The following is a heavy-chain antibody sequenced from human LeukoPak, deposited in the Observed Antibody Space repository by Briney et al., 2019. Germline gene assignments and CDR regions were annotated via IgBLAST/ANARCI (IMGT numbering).Heavy chain of an antibody. D-gene: IGHD6-6*01. CDR3: ARGGERQSSSDDFDY. V-gene: IGHV3-21*01. J-gene: IGHJ4*02. CDR1: GFTFSSFN. CDR2: ISSSSSYI. Sequence: PGGSLRLSCAASGFTFSSFNMNWVRQAPGKGLEWVSSISSSSSYIYYADSVKGRFTISRDNAKNSLYLQMNSLRAEDTAVYYCARGGERQSSSDDFDYWGQGTLVTVSS.